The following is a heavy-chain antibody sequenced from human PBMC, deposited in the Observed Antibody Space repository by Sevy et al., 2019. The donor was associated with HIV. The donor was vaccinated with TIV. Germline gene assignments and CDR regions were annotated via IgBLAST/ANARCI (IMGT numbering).Heavy chain of an antibody. J-gene: IGHJ4*01. CDR1: VGTISSSSYR. V-gene: IGHV4-39*01. CDR3: TGWYGNNFDY. D-gene: IGHD6-19*01. CDR2: IYHTGAA. Sequence: SETLSLTCTVSVGTISSSSYRWGLIRQPPGKGLECVGSIYHTGAADDNPSFKRRVTMSVDTSKNQFSLQVGFLTAPDTAVFYCTGWYGNNFDYWGHGALVTVSS.